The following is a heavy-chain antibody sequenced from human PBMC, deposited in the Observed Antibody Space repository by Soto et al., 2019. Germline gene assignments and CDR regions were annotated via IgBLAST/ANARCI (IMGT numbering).Heavy chain of an antibody. D-gene: IGHD3-10*01. CDR3: ARPTYYYGSGSLRGLDY. V-gene: IGHV4-39*01. J-gene: IGHJ4*02. Sequence: SETLSLTCTVSGGSISSSSYYWGWIRQPPGKGLEWIGSIYYSGSTYYNPSLKSRVTISVDTSKNQFSLKLSSVTAADTAVYYCARPTYYYGSGSLRGLDYWGQGTLVTVSS. CDR2: IYYSGST. CDR1: GGSISSSSYY.